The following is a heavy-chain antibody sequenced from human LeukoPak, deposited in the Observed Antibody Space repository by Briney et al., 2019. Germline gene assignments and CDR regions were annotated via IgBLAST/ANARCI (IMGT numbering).Heavy chain of an antibody. D-gene: IGHD4/OR15-4a*01. J-gene: IGHJ4*02. Sequence: ASVKVSCKASGYTFTSYDINWVRQATGQGLEWMGWMNPNSGNTGYLQRFQGRVTMTRNTSISTAYMELSSLRSEDTAVYYCARGSLLYGANSGVDYWGQGTLVTVSS. CDR3: ARGSLLYGANSGVDY. CDR1: GYTFTSYD. V-gene: IGHV1-8*01. CDR2: MNPNSGNT.